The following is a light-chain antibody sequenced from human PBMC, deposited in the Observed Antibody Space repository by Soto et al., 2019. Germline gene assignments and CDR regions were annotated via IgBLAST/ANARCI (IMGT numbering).Light chain of an antibody. CDR1: SSNSGINA. Sequence: QSVLTQPPSAYGTPGQRVTMSCSGSSSNSGINAVNWYQQLPGTAPKLVIYDNNQRPSGVPDRFSGSKSGISASLAISGLQSEDEADYSCAAWDDSLNGLVFGTGTKLTVL. V-gene: IGLV1-44*01. J-gene: IGLJ1*01. CDR2: DNN. CDR3: AAWDDSLNGLV.